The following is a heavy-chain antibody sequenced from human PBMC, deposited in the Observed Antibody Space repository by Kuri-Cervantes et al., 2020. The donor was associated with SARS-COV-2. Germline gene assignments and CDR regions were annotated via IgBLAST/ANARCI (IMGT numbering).Heavy chain of an antibody. Sequence: GESLKISCAASGFTFSSYWMSWVRQAPGKGLEWVANIKQDGSEKYYVDSVKGRFTISRDNAKNSLYLQMNSLRAEDTAVYYCTTGIVGATSFDYWGQGTLVTVSS. CDR3: TTGIVGATSFDY. CDR1: GFTFSSYW. J-gene: IGHJ4*02. CDR2: IKQDGSEK. V-gene: IGHV3-7*01. D-gene: IGHD1-26*01.